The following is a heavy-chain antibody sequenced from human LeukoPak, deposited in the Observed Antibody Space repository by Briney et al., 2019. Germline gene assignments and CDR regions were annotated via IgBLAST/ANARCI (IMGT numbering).Heavy chain of an antibody. CDR3: ERDGGYCSRTRCLIPYFDF. J-gene: IGHJ4*02. CDR1: GFTFSDYG. Sequence: GGSLRLSCAASGFTFSDYGMHWVRQAPGKGLEWVAVIWYDGSDKYYVDSVKGRFTISRDNSKNTLYLQMNSLRAQDTAVYYSERDGGYCSRTRCLIPYFDFWGQGTLVTVSS. V-gene: IGHV3-33*08. CDR2: IWYDGSDK. D-gene: IGHD2-2*01.